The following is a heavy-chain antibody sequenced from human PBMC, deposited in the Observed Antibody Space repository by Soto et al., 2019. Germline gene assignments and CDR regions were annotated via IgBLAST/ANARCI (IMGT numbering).Heavy chain of an antibody. Sequence: QITLKESGPTLVKPTQTLTLTCTFSGFSLSTSGVGVGWIRQPPGKALEWLALIYWDDDKSYSPSLKSRLTITKVTSKNQVVLTMTNMDPVDTATYYCAHRPSPTKYDDIRRYYFDYWGQGTLVTVSS. CDR2: IYWDDDK. J-gene: IGHJ4*02. V-gene: IGHV2-5*02. CDR3: AHRPSPTKYDDIRRYYFDY. D-gene: IGHD3-9*01. CDR1: GFSLSTSGVG.